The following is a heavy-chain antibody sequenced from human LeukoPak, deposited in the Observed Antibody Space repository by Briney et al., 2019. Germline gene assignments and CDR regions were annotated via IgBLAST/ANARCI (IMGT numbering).Heavy chain of an antibody. CDR3: AKDMDVSIYGYNFDY. D-gene: IGHD5-24*01. CDR1: GFTFSSYA. Sequence: GGSLRLSCAASGFTFSSYAMSWVRQAPGTGLEWVSVISGSGGGTVHADSVKGRFTISRDNSKNTLYLQMNSLRAEDTAVYYCAKDMDVSIYGYNFDYWGQGTLVTVSS. V-gene: IGHV3-23*01. CDR2: ISGSGGGT. J-gene: IGHJ4*02.